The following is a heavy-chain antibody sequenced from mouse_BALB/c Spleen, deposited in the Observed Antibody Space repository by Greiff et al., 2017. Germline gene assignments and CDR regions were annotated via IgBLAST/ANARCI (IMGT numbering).Heavy chain of an antibody. V-gene: IGHV1-9*01. CDR3: ARGVLRFLHAMDY. Sequence: QVQLKESGAELMKPGASVKISCKATGYTFSSYWIEWVKQRPGHGLEWIGEILPGSGSTNYNEKFKGKATFTADTSSNTAYMQLSSLTSEDSAVYYCARGVLRFLHAMDYWGQGTSVTVSS. CDR1: GYTFSSYW. D-gene: IGHD1-1*01. J-gene: IGHJ4*01. CDR2: ILPGSGST.